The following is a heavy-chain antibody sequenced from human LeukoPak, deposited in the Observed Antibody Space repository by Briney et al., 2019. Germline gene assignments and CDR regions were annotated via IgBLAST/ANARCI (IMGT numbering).Heavy chain of an antibody. CDR3: ARVGIAAAGTLDY. J-gene: IGHJ4*02. CDR2: IIPIFGTA. V-gene: IGHV1-69*05. CDR1: GGTFSSYA. Sequence: SVKVSCKASGGTFSSYAISWVRQAPGQGLEWMGGIIPIFGTANYAQKFQGRVTITTDESTSTAYMELSSLRSEDTAVHYCARVGIAAAGTLDYWGQGTLVTVSS. D-gene: IGHD6-13*01.